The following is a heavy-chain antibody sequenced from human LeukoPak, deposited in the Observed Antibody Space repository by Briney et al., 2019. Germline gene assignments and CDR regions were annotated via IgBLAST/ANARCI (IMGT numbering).Heavy chain of an antibody. J-gene: IGHJ4*02. CDR2: INPNSGGT. Sequence: ASVKVSCKASGYTFTGYYMHWVRQAPGQGLEWMGWINPNSGGTNYAQKFQGRVTITADESTTTAYMEVSSLRSEDTAVYYCARGEVPPHYLDSWGQGTLVTVSS. V-gene: IGHV1-2*02. CDR3: ARGEVPPHYLDS. CDR1: GYTFTGYY.